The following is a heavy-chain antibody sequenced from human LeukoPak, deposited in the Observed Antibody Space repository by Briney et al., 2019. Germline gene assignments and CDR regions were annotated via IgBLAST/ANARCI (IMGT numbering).Heavy chain of an antibody. CDR1: RYTFTGYY. J-gene: IGHJ4*02. D-gene: IGHD1-26*01. CDR3: AGAGYRGNYYYYFDF. V-gene: IGHV1-2*02. CDR2: INPDSGGT. Sequence: ASVKVSCKASRYTFTGYYMHWVRQAPGQGLEWMGWINPDSGGTNYAQNFQGRVTMTRDTSISTVYMELSSLRSGDTAVYYCAGAGYRGNYYYYFDFWGQGTLVTVSS.